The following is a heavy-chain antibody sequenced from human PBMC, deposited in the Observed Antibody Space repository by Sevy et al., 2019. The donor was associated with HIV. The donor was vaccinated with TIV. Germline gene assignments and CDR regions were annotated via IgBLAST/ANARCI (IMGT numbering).Heavy chain of an antibody. CDR1: GLNLRRNG. D-gene: IGHD5-12*01. CDR3: VTDMVTTNY. J-gene: IGHJ4*02. Sequence: GGSLRLSCAVSGLNLRRNGMHWVRQAPGKGLEWVAVISDDGSKKYYAASVKGRFTISRDNSKNTLYLQINSLRVEDTAVYYCVTDMVTTNYWGQGTLVTVSS. V-gene: IGHV3-30*03. CDR2: ISDDGSKK.